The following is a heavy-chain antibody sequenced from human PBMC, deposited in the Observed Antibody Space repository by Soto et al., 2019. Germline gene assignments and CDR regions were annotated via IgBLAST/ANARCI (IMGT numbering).Heavy chain of an antibody. V-gene: IGHV1-18*01. CDR1: GYDYTTYG. D-gene: IGHD1-1*01. CDR3: ARGRYGDY. J-gene: IGHJ4*02. CDR2: ISAHNGNP. Sequence: QVHLVQSVAEVKKPGASVKVSCKCSGYDYTTYGITWLRQAPGQGLEWMAWISAHNGNPDYAQKLQGRVTVTRDTSTSTAYMELRSLRSDDTAVYYCARGRYGDYWGQGALVTVSS.